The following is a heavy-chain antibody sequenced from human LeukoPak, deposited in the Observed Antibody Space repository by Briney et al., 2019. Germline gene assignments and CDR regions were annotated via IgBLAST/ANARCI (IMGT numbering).Heavy chain of an antibody. CDR2: INVGNGNT. Sequence: ASVKVSCKASGYTFTSYAMHWVRQAPGQRLEWMGWINVGNGNTKYSQKFQGRVTITRDTSASTAYMELSSLRSEDTAVYYCAAQQLARGYYYYGMDVWGQGTTVTVSS. CDR3: AAQQLARGYYYYGMDV. V-gene: IGHV1-3*01. D-gene: IGHD6-13*01. CDR1: GYTFTSYA. J-gene: IGHJ6*02.